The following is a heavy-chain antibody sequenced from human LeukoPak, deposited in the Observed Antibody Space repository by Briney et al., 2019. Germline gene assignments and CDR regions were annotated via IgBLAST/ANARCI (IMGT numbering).Heavy chain of an antibody. J-gene: IGHJ4*02. D-gene: IGHD3-22*01. CDR3: AKDIGAYYDSSGLDY. Sequence: SLRLSCAASGFTFDDYAMHWVRQAPGKGLEWVSGISWNSGSIGYADSVKGRFTISRDNAKNSLYLQMNSLRAEDMALYYCAKDIGAYYDSSGLDYWGQGTLVTVSS. CDR2: ISWNSGSI. V-gene: IGHV3-9*03. CDR1: GFTFDDYA.